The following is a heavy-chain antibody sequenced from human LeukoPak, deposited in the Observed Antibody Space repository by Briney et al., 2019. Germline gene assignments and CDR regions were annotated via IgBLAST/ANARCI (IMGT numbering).Heavy chain of an antibody. D-gene: IGHD6-13*01. V-gene: IGHV4-39*02. J-gene: IGHJ3*02. CDR3: AREGYSSSWYDAFDI. CDR2: IYYSGST. CDR1: GGSISSSSYY. Sequence: PSETLSLTCTVSGGSISSSSYYWGWIRQPPGKGLEWIGSIYYSGSTYYNPSLKSRVTISVDTSKNQFSLKPSSVTAADTAVYYCAREGYSSSWYDAFDIWGQGTMVTVSS.